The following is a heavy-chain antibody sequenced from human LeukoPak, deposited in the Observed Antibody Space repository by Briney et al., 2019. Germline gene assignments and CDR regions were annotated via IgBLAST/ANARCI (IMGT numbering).Heavy chain of an antibody. CDR2: IRPSGDWT. D-gene: IGHD2/OR15-2a*01. CDR1: GYSFTGCY. CDR3: ARDNSHEDITWWLDP. J-gene: IGHJ5*02. Sequence: GASVTVSCKASGYSFTGCYMHWVRQAPGQGLEWMGVIRPSGDWTSYAQKFQGRVTMTRDTSTSTDYIELSGLSSDDTAVYYCARDNSHEDITWWLDPWGQGTLVTVSS. V-gene: IGHV1-46*01.